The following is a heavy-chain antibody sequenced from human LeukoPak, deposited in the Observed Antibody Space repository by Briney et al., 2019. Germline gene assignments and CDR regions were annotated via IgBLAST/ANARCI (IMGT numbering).Heavy chain of an antibody. CDR1: GYTFTGYY. CDR3: ARGGEYSRSSSTC. D-gene: IGHD6-6*01. CDR2: INPNSGGT. Sequence: GASVKVSCKASGYTFTGYYMHWVRQAPGQGLEWMGWINPNSGGTNYAQKFQGRVTVTRDTSISTAYMELSTLRSDDTAVYYCARGGEYSRSSSTCWGQGTLVTVSS. J-gene: IGHJ4*02. V-gene: IGHV1-2*02.